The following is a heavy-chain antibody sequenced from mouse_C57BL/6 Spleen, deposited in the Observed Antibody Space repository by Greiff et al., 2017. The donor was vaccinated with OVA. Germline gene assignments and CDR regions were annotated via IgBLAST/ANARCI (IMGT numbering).Heavy chain of an antibody. CDR2: ISDGGSYT. D-gene: IGHD1-1*01. J-gene: IGHJ2*01. Sequence: EVKLVESGGGLVKPGGSLKLSCAASGFTFSSYAMSWVRQTPEKRLEWVATISDGGSYTYYPDSVKGRFTISRDNAKNTLYLQMSSLKSEDTAMYYCARQTTVVNYFDYWGQGTTLTVSS. CDR1: GFTFSSYA. CDR3: ARQTTVVNYFDY. V-gene: IGHV5-6*03.